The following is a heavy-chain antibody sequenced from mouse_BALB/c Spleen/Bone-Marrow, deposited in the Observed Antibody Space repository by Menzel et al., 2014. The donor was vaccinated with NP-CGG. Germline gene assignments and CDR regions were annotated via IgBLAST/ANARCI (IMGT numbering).Heavy chain of an antibody. D-gene: IGHD1-1*01. CDR1: GFNIKDTY. V-gene: IGHV14-3*02. Sequence: VQLQQSGAELVKPGASVKLSCPASGFNIKDTYMHWVKQRPEQGLEWIGRIDPANGNTKYDPKFQGKATITADTSSNTAYLQHSSLTSEDTAVYYCASYYYGSSSFAYWGQGILVTVSA. J-gene: IGHJ3*01. CDR2: IDPANGNT. CDR3: ASYYYGSSSFAY.